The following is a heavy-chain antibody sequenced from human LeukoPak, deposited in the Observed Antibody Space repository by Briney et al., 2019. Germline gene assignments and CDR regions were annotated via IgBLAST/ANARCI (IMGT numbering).Heavy chain of an antibody. CDR2: IYYHGST. V-gene: IGHV4-30-4*01. CDR3: ARERTYYFDY. Sequence: KSSQTLSLTCTVSGGSISSGDYYWSWIRQPPGQGLEWIGYIYYHGSTYYNPSLKSRVIISADTSKNQFSLKLSSMTAADTAVYYCARERTYYFDYWGQGTQVTVSS. CDR1: GGSISSGDYY. J-gene: IGHJ4*02.